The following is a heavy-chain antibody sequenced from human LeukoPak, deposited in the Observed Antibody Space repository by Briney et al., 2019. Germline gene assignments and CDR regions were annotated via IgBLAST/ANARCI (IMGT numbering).Heavy chain of an antibody. CDR2: IYYSGST. CDR3: ARQKGGIQLWFYQDNDAFDI. V-gene: IGHV4-59*08. D-gene: IGHD5-18*01. J-gene: IGHJ3*02. Sequence: SETLSLTCTVSGGSISSYYWSWIRQPPGKGLEWIGYIYYSGSTNYNPSLKSPVTISVDTSKNQFSLKLSSVTAADTAVYYCARQKGGIQLWFYQDNDAFDIWGQGTMVTVSS. CDR1: GGSISSYY.